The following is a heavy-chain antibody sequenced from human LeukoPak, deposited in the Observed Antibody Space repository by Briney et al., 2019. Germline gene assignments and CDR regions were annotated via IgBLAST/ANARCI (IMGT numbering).Heavy chain of an antibody. J-gene: IGHJ6*02. CDR1: GGSISSYY. CDR2: IYYSGST. V-gene: IGHV4-59*08. D-gene: IGHD6-19*01. CDR3: ARHSSATYYGMDV. Sequence: SETLSLTCTVSGGSISSYYWSWIRQPPGKGLEWIGYIYYSGSTIYNPSLKSRVTISVDTFKNQFSLKLSSVTAADTAVYYCARHSSATYYGMDVWGQGTTVTVSS.